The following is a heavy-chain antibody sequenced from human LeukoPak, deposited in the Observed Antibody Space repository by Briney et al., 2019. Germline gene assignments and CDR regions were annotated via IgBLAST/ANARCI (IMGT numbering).Heavy chain of an antibody. Sequence: LSGGPLRLSCAASGLTFSSYAMKWIRQAPGKGLEWVSSIGGGGTTSYADSVKGRFTISRDLSKITVYLQMNSLRAEDTAVYYCAQDRGARYPFGMDVWGQGTTVTVSS. J-gene: IGHJ6*02. D-gene: IGHD2-2*01. CDR1: GLTFSSYA. CDR3: AQDRGARYPFGMDV. CDR2: IGGGGTT. V-gene: IGHV3-23*01.